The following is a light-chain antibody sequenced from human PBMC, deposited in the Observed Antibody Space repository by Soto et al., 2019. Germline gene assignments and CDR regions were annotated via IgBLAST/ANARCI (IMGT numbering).Light chain of an antibody. V-gene: IGLV2-8*01. CDR3: SSYAASKTLGV. CDR2: EVS. CDR1: SSDVGAYNY. Sequence: QSALTQPPSASGSPGQSVTISCTGSSSDVGAYNYVSWYQQHPGKVPKLIIYEVSKRPSGVPDRFSGSKSGNTASLTVSGLQTEDEADSYCSSYAASKTLGVFGGGTKVTVL. J-gene: IGLJ3*02.